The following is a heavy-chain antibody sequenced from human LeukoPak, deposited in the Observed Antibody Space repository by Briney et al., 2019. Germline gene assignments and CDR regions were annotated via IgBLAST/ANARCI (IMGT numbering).Heavy chain of an antibody. J-gene: IGHJ4*02. V-gene: IGHV3-15*01. CDR2: IKSKTDGGTT. CDR1: GFTFSNAW. Sequence: KPGGSLRLSCAASGFTFSNAWMSWVRQAPGKGLEWVGRIKSKTDGGTTDYAAPVKGRFTISRDDSKNTLYLQMNSLKTKDTAVYYCTTGYDYVWGSYRYTYYFDYWGQGTLVTVSS. D-gene: IGHD3-16*02. CDR3: TTGYDYVWGSYRYTYYFDY.